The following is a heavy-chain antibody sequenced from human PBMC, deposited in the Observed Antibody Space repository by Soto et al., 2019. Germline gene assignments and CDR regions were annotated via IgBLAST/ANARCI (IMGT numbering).Heavy chain of an antibody. V-gene: IGHV1-58*01. CDR3: AAAYDSSGTHYYYYGMDV. CDR2: IVVGSGNT. CDR1: VFTFTSSA. Sequence: SVKGSCKASVFTFTSSAVQWVRQARGQRLEWIGWIVVGSGNTNYAQKFQERVTITRDMSTSTAYMELSSLRSEDTAVYYCAAAYDSSGTHYYYYGMDVWGQGSTVTVSS. D-gene: IGHD3-22*01. J-gene: IGHJ6*02.